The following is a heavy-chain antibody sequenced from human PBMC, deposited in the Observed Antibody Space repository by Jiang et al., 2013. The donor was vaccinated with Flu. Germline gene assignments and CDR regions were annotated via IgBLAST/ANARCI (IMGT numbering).Heavy chain of an antibody. D-gene: IGHD3-3*01. V-gene: IGHV3-30-3*01. CDR1: GFSFNSYA. CDR2: ISSDGTKR. CDR3: ARAVLRSLEWSWDFD. Sequence: VQLVESGGGVVQPGKSLRLSCAASGFSFNSYAVHWVRQFPGKGLEWVALISSDGTKRYHADSVNGRFTISRDNSKNKVYLQMNSLKVEDTAVYYCARAVLRSLEWSWDFD. J-gene: IGHJ4*01.